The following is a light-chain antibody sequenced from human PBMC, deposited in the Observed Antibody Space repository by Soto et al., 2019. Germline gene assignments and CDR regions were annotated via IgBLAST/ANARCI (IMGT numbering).Light chain of an antibody. CDR2: GAS. V-gene: IGKV3-15*01. J-gene: IGKJ4*01. CDR3: QQYNNWPLN. Sequence: EIVMTQSPATLSVSPVERATLSCRASQSVSSNLAWYQQKPGQAPRLLIYGASTRATGIPARFSGSGSGTEFTLTISSLQSEDFAVYYCQQYNNWPLNFGGGTKVDIK. CDR1: QSVSSN.